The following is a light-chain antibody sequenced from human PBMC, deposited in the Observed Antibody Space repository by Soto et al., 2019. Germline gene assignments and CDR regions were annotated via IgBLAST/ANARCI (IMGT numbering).Light chain of an antibody. Sequence: DIQMTQSPSTLSASVGDRVTITGLASQSISSWLAWYQQKPGKAPKLLIYDASSLESGVPSRFRGSGSGTESTLTISSLQPDDFATYYCQQYNSYSAKFGKGTKVDI. CDR2: DAS. V-gene: IGKV1-5*01. CDR1: QSISSW. J-gene: IGKJ1*01. CDR3: QQYNSYSAK.